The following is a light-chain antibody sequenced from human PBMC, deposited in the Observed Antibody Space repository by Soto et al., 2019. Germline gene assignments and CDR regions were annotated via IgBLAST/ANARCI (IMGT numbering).Light chain of an antibody. V-gene: IGKV1-5*03. CDR3: QHYSGYWT. CDR2: EAS. CDR1: QSISGS. Sequence: DIQMTQSPSTLSASVGDRVTITCRASQSISGSLAWYQQKPGKAPKLLIYEASNLKSGVPSRFSCSGSGTDYTLTISSLKHDASASYYWQHYSGYWTFGQGTRVEIK. J-gene: IGKJ1*01.